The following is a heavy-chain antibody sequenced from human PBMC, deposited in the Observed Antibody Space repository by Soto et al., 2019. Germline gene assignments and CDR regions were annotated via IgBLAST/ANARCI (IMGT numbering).Heavy chain of an antibody. D-gene: IGHD7-27*01. J-gene: IGHJ5*02. CDR3: ARDPGLTRAAGFDP. CDR2: ISSSSSTI. CDR1: GFTFSSYS. V-gene: IGHV3-48*01. Sequence: GGSLRLSCAASGFTFSSYSMNWVRQAPGKGLEWVSYISSSSSTIYYADSVKGRFTISRDNAKNSLYLQMNSLRAEDTAVYYCARDPGLTRAAGFDPWGQGTLVTVSS.